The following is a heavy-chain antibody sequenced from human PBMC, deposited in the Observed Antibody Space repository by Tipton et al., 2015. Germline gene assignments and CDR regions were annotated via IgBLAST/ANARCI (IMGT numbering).Heavy chain of an antibody. CDR1: RGSIRSGDDY. CDR2: IYKSGIT. Sequence: TLSLTCSVSRGSIRSGDDYWSWLRHHPGKGLEWIGRIYKSGITDYTPSLKSRVSISVDSSKNQFSLKLSSVTAADTAVYYCARMVSVFGVVDNWFDPWGQGILVSVSS. D-gene: IGHD3-3*01. V-gene: IGHV4-31*03. CDR3: ARMVSVFGVVDNWFDP. J-gene: IGHJ5*02.